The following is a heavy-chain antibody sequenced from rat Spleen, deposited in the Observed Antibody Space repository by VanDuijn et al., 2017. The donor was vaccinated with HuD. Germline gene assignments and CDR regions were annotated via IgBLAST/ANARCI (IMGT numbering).Heavy chain of an antibody. Sequence: EVQLVESGGGLVQPGRSLKLSCVASGFTFNNYWMTWIRQVPTKGLEWVASIGISGGTTYYRDSVKGRFTISRDDAKSTLYLQMDSLRSEDTATYYCATGPRILRLDWFAYWGQGTLVTVSS. CDR3: ATGPRILRLDWFAY. D-gene: IGHD1-6*01. J-gene: IGHJ3*01. CDR2: IGISGGTT. CDR1: GFTFNNYW. V-gene: IGHV5-27*01.